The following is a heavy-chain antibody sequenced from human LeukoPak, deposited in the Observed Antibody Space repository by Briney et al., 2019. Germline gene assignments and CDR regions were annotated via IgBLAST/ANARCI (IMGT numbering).Heavy chain of an antibody. CDR1: GFNVNSNT. CDR3: ARASQWLAFDA. J-gene: IGHJ4*02. V-gene: IGHV3-66*01. D-gene: IGHD6-19*01. CDR2: IYSGERT. Sequence: PGGSLRLSCAASGFNVNSNTMAWVRQAPGKGLEWVSTIYSGERTNYGDSMKDRFTISRDIPTNTLYLQMNSLRGEDTALYYCARASQWLAFDAWGQGTLVTVSS.